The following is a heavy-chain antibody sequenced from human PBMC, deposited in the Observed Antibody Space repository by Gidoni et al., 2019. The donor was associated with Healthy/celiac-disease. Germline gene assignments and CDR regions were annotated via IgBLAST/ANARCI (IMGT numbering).Heavy chain of an antibody. CDR3: ARPLSVMYSSGWYSFDY. D-gene: IGHD6-19*01. CDR2: IYPGDSDT. Sequence: QLVQSGAEVKKPGESLTTSCQGSGYSFTRYWIGWVRQMPGKGLEWRGIIYPGDSDTRYSPSFQGQVTISADKSISTAYLQWSSLKASDTAMYYCARPLSVMYSSGWYSFDYWGQGTLVTVSS. J-gene: IGHJ4*02. V-gene: IGHV5-51*01. CDR1: GYSFTRYW.